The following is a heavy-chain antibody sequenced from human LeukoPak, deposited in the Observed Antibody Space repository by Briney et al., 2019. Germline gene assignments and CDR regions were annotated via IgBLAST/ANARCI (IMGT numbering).Heavy chain of an antibody. V-gene: IGHV1-3*01. J-gene: IGHJ4*02. D-gene: IGHD3-10*01. CDR3: ARVGYGSGSIDDY. CDR2: INAGNGNT. CDR1: GYTSTSYA. Sequence: GASVKVSCKASGYTSTSYAMHWVRQAPGQRLEWMGWINAGNGNTKYSQKFQGRVTITRDTSASTAYMELSSLRSEDTAVYYCARVGYGSGSIDDYWGQGTLVTVSS.